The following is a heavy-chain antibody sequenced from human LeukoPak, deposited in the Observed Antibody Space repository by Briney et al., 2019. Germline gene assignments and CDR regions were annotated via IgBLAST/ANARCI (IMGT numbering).Heavy chain of an antibody. CDR3: ARLSVSSGWDLDY. D-gene: IGHD6-19*01. CDR1: GGSVGRRNYY. CDR2: IYYSGIT. V-gene: IGHV4-39*01. Sequence: SETLSLTCTVSGGSVGRRNYYWGWIRQPPGKGLEWIGSIYYSGITYCNPSLKSRVTISVDTSKDQFSLKLSSVTAADTAVYYCARLSVSSGWDLDYWGQGTLVTVSS. J-gene: IGHJ4*02.